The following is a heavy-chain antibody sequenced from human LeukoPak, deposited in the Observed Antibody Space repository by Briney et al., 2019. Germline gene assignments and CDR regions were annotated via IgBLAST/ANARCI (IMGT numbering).Heavy chain of an antibody. CDR2: INLYSGGA. V-gene: IGHV1-2*04. Sequence: GASVNVSCKASGYTFTDYYMHWVRQAPGQGLEWMGCINLYSGGAHYAQKFQDWLSMTRDTSINTAYMELSSLRSDDTAVYYCARDILGRSNGGSNYFGMEVWGQGTTVTVSS. CDR1: GYTFTDYY. D-gene: IGHD2-15*01. J-gene: IGHJ6*02. CDR3: ARDILGRSNGGSNYFGMEV.